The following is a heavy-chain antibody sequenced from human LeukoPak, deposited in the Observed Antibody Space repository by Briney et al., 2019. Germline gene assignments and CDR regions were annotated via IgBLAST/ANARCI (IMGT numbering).Heavy chain of an antibody. Sequence: GASVKVSCKASGYTFTGYYMHWVRQAPGQGLEWMGIINPSGGSTSYAQKFQGRVTMTRDTSTSTVYMELSSLRSEDTAVYYCARAREIAVAGRYYYYMDVWGKGTTVTVSS. J-gene: IGHJ6*03. D-gene: IGHD6-19*01. CDR3: ARAREIAVAGRYYYYMDV. CDR2: INPSGGST. V-gene: IGHV1-46*01. CDR1: GYTFTGYY.